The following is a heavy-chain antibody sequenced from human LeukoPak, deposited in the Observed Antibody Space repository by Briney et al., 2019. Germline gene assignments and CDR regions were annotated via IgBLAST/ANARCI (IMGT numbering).Heavy chain of an antibody. CDR1: GFTLRRYW. CDR3: ASERAYISCSCYSGVFYI. CDR2: IKQDGSEK. Sequence: GGSLRPSCDASGFTLRRYWMSWVRQAPGEGRGWVAYIKQDGSEKYYVESVKGRFTISRDKAKKSLYLQVDRLRAGDTAVCCCASERAYISCSCYSGVFYIWGQGTMVTVSS. V-gene: IGHV3-7*01. D-gene: IGHD2-2*01. J-gene: IGHJ3*02.